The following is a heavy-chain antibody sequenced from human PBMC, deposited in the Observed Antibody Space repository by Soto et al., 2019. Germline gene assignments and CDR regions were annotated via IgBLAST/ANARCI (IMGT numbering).Heavy chain of an antibody. J-gene: IGHJ6*02. CDR2: IYHSGST. CDR1: GGSISSSNW. Sequence: SETLSLTCAVSGGSISSSNWWSWVRQPPGKGLEWIGEIYHSGSTNYNPSLKSRVTISVDKSKNQFSLKLSSVTAADMAVYYCARVGLAAVFYYYGMDVWGQGTTVTVSS. CDR3: ARVGLAAVFYYYGMDV. V-gene: IGHV4-4*02. D-gene: IGHD3-3*02.